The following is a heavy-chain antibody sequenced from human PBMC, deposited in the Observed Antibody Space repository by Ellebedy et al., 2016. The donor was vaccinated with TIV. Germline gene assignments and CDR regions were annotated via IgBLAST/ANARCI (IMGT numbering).Heavy chain of an antibody. CDR1: GFTFCSYW. J-gene: IGHJ4*02. CDR3: ARDLDKSSGWYGGAAY. D-gene: IGHD6-19*01. V-gene: IGHV3-74*01. Sequence: PGGSLRLSCAASGFTFCSYWMPWVRQAPGKGPVWVSRINNGGSSTSYVDSVKGRFTVSRDNSMTTVYLEMNSLRAEDTALYYCARDLDKSSGWYGGAAYWGQGTQVTVSS. CDR2: INNGGSST.